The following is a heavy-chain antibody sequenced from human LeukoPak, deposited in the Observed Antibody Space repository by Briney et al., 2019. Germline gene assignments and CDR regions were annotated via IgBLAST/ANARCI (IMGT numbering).Heavy chain of an antibody. D-gene: IGHD3-22*01. CDR1: GFTFSNAW. V-gene: IGHV3-15*01. CDR2: IKRKTDGGTS. J-gene: IGHJ1*01. CDR3: NTGGYLFYYERIGYERAVKYLQH. Sequence: GGSLRLSCAASGFTFSNAWMNWVRQAPGKGLEWVGRIKRKTDGGTSDYAAPVKGRFTISRDDSENTLYLQMNIMKTEERAVYDCNTGGYLFYYERIGYERAVKYLQHWGKGTPVTVSS.